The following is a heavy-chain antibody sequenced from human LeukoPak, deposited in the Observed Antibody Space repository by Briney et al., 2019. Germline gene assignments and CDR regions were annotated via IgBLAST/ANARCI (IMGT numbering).Heavy chain of an antibody. D-gene: IGHD3-22*01. Sequence: GGSLRLSCAASGFTFSSYAMSWVRQAPGKGLEWVSAISGSGGSTYYADSVKGRFTISRDNSKNTLYLQMNSLRAEDTAVYYCAKDRGYYDSSGYRHKGRGYYFDYWGQGTLVPVSS. CDR1: GFTFSSYA. CDR2: ISGSGGST. J-gene: IGHJ4*02. V-gene: IGHV3-23*01. CDR3: AKDRGYYDSSGYRHKGRGYYFDY.